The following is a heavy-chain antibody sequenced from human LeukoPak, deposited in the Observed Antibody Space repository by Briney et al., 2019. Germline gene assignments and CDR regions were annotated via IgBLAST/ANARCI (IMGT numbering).Heavy chain of an antibody. J-gene: IGHJ4*02. V-gene: IGHV1-18*01. CDR3: ARRLLIAAAGTYDY. D-gene: IGHD6-13*01. CDR2: ISAYNGNT. Sequence: ASVKVSCKASGGTFSSYAISWVRQAPGQGLEWMGWISAYNGNTNYAQKLQGRVTMTTDTSTSTAYMELRSLRSDDTAVYYCARRLLIAAAGTYDYWGQGTLVTVSS. CDR1: GGTFSSYA.